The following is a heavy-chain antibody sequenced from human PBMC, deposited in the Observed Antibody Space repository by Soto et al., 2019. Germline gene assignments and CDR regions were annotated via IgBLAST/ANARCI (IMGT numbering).Heavy chain of an antibody. Sequence: PGGSLRLSCAASGFTFSSYSMNWVRQAPGKGLEWVSSISSSSGYVYYADSVKGRFTISRDNAKNSLYLQMNSLRAEDTAVYYRASTSSSTSFSIAGAGPYNFDYCGQRTLVPVSS. D-gene: IGHD2-2*01. CDR2: ISSSSGYV. CDR1: GFTFSSYS. V-gene: IGHV3-21*01. CDR3: ASTSSSTSFSIAGAGPYNFDY. J-gene: IGHJ4*02.